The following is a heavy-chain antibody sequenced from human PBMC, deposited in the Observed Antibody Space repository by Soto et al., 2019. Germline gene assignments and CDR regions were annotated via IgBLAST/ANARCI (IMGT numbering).Heavy chain of an antibody. CDR1: GGTFSSYA. CDR3: ARSIYYNWTYSHPYYYYGMDV. V-gene: IGHV1-69*12. D-gene: IGHD1-7*01. CDR2: IIPIFGTA. J-gene: IGHJ6*02. Sequence: QVQLVQSGAEVKKPGSSVKVSCKASGGTFSSYAISWVRQAPGQGLEWMGGIIPIFGTANYAQKFQGRVTITADESTSTAYMELSSLRSEDTAVYYCARSIYYNWTYSHPYYYYGMDVWGQGTTVTVSS.